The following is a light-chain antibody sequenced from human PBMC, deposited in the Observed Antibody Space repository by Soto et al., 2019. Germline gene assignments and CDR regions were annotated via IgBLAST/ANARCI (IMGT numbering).Light chain of an antibody. CDR1: QSISSN. CDR3: QQYYSAPRT. Sequence: EIVMTQSPAILSVSPGERVTLSCRANQSISSNLAWYQQKPGHTPRLLIYGATTRATGIPARFSGSGSGTDFTLTITSLQAEDVAVYYCQQYYSAPRTFGQGTKVEIK. V-gene: IGKV3D-15*01. CDR2: GAT. J-gene: IGKJ1*01.